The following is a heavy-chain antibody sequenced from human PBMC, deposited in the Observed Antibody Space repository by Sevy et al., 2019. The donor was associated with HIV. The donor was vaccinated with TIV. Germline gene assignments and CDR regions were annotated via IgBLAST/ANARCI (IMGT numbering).Heavy chain of an antibody. CDR1: GITFSSAW. J-gene: IGHJ4*02. CDR3: TTDLGFYSSK. Sequence: GGSLRLSCAASGITFSSAWMSWVRLVPRKGLEWLGRIKSETDGGAADYAAAVKGRFTISRDDSKETLYLQLNSLKTEDTAVYYCTTDLGFYSSKWGQGTLVTVSS. D-gene: IGHD4-4*01. CDR2: IKSETDGGAA. V-gene: IGHV3-15*01.